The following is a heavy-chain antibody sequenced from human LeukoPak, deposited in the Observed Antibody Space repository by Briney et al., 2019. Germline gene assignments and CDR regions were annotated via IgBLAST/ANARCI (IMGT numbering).Heavy chain of an antibody. Sequence: GGSLRLSCAASGFTFSNFWMRWVRQAPGNGLEWVASIKEDGSEKYYVDSVKGRFTISRDNAKNSLYLHMNSLRAEDTAVYYCVRNDGGALDIWGQGTMVTVSS. CDR3: VRNDGGALDI. V-gene: IGHV3-7*04. J-gene: IGHJ3*02. CDR2: IKEDGSEK. D-gene: IGHD4-23*01. CDR1: GFTFSNFW.